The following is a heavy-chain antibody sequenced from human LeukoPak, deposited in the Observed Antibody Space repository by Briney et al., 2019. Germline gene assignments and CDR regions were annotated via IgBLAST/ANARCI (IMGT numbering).Heavy chain of an antibody. D-gene: IGHD3-3*01. Sequence: PSETLSLTCTVSGGSISSSSYYWGWIRQPPGKGLEWIGRIYYSGSTYYNPSLKSRVTISVDTSKNQFSLKLSSVTAADTAVYYCARQPPYYDFWSGSSGFDYWGQGTLVTVSS. CDR1: GGSISSSSYY. CDR3: ARQPPYYDFWSGSSGFDY. J-gene: IGHJ4*02. CDR2: IYYSGST. V-gene: IGHV4-39*01.